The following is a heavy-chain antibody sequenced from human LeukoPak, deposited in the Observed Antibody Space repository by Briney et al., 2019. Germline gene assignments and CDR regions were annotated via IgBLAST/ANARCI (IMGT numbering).Heavy chain of an antibody. CDR2: IYSSGRA. D-gene: IGHD3-10*01. CDR1: GGSISSYY. V-gene: IGHV4-4*07. J-gene: IGHJ4*02. CDR3: ARSFYYGSGSYADS. Sequence: SETLSLTCTVSGGSISSYYWSWIRQPAGKGLEWIGRIYSSGRANYNPSLKSRISMSVDTSKSQFSLKLSSVTAADTAVYFCARSFYYGSGSYADSWGQGTLVTVSS.